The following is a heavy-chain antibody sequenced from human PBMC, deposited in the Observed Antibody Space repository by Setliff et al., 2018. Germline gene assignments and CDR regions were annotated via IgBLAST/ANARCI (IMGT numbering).Heavy chain of an antibody. CDR2: ISAYNGNT. CDR3: ARVPYPHRFPYSNYLGYYYYYYMDV. CDR1: GYTFTSYG. D-gene: IGHD4-4*01. J-gene: IGHJ6*03. Sequence: ASVKVSCKASGYTFTSYGISWVRQAPGQGLEWMGWISAYNGNTSYAQKLQGRVTMTTDTSTSTAYMELRSLRSDDTAVYYCARVPYPHRFPYSNYLGYYYYYYMDVWGKGTTVTVSS. V-gene: IGHV1-18*01.